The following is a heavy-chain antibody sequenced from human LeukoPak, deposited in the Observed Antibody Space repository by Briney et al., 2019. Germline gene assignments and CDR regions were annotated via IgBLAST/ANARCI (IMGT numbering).Heavy chain of an antibody. CDR1: GGSISSSNW. CDR2: IYHSGST. CDR3: AVYCGGDCYSGVNNWFDP. V-gene: IGHV4-4*02. J-gene: IGHJ5*02. Sequence: SETLSLTCAVSGGSISSSNWWSWVRQPPGKGLEWIGEIYHSGSTNYNPSLKSRVTISVDESKNQFSLKLSSVTAADTAVYYCAVYCGGDCYSGVNNWFDPWGQGTLVTVSS. D-gene: IGHD2-21*02.